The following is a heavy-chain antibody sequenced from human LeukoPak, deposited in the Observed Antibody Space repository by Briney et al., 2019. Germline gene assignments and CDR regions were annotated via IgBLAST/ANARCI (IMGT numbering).Heavy chain of an antibody. Sequence: SVKVSCKASGGTFISYAISWVRQAPGQGLEWMGGIIPIFGTANYAQKFQGRVTITTDESTSTAYMELSSLRSEDTAVYYCAGEATGVSYYYYYMDVWGKGTTVSVSS. V-gene: IGHV1-69*05. J-gene: IGHJ6*03. CDR3: AGEATGVSYYYYYMDV. CDR2: IIPIFGTA. CDR1: GGTFISYA. D-gene: IGHD2-8*01.